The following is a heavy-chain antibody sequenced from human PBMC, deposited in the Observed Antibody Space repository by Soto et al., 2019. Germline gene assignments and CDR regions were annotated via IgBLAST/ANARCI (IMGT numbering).Heavy chain of an antibody. V-gene: IGHV3-33*01. CDR3: VRASGPFDL. Sequence: GGSLRLSCGASGFPFSVYGIHWVRQAPGKGLEWVAVIWSDGSNKYYGDSVKGRFTISRDNAKNTLYLQMNSLRAEDTAMYYCVRASGPFDLWGRGTLVTVSS. J-gene: IGHJ2*01. CDR2: IWSDGSNK. CDR1: GFPFSVYG.